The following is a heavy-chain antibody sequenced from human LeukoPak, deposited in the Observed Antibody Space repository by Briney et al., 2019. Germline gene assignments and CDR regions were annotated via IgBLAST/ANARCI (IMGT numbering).Heavy chain of an antibody. Sequence: PGGSLRLSCAASGFTFSSYAMSWVRQAPGKGLEWVSAISGSGGSTYYAASVKGRFTISRDNSKNTLYLQMNRLRAEDTAVYYCAKCVWLRFRVFYGMDVWGQGTTVTVSS. V-gene: IGHV3-23*01. D-gene: IGHD5-12*01. CDR2: ISGSGGST. CDR1: GFTFSSYA. CDR3: AKCVWLRFRVFYGMDV. J-gene: IGHJ6*02.